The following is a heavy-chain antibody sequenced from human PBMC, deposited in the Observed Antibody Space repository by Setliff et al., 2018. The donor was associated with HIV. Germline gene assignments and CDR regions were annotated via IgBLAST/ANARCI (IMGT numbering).Heavy chain of an antibody. V-gene: IGHV4-39*07. Sequence: PSETLSLTCTVSDGSISRTSYYWGWIRQPPGRGLEWIGEINHSGSTDYNPSLKSRVTISVDTSKNQFSLNLSSVTAADTAVYYCARYDYGDFDYWGQGTPVTVSS. D-gene: IGHD4-17*01. J-gene: IGHJ4*02. CDR2: INHSGST. CDR3: ARYDYGDFDY. CDR1: DGSISRTSYY.